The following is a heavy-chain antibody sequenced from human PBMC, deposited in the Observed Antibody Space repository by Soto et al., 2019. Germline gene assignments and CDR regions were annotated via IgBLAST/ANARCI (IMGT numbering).Heavy chain of an antibody. J-gene: IGHJ4*02. D-gene: IGHD6-19*01. CDR2: INAGNGNT. Sequence: QVQLVQSGAEVKKPGASVKVSCKASGYTFTSYARHWVRQAPGQRLEWMGWINAGNGNTKYSQKFQGRVTITRDTSASTAYMELSGMRSEDTAVYYCARDLGGWPDYWGQGTLVTVSS. CDR1: GYTFTSYA. V-gene: IGHV1-3*01. CDR3: ARDLGGWPDY.